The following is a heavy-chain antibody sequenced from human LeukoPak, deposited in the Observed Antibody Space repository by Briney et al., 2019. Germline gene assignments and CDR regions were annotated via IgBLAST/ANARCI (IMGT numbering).Heavy chain of an antibody. Sequence: HSGRSLRLSCAASGFTFSSYAMHWVRQAPGKGLEWVAVISYDGSNKYYADSVKGRFTISRDNSKNTLYLQMNSLRAEDTAVYYCARESDYYDSSGPQYYFDCWGQGTLVTVSS. V-gene: IGHV3-30*01. D-gene: IGHD3-22*01. CDR1: GFTFSSYA. CDR3: ARESDYYDSSGPQYYFDC. CDR2: ISYDGSNK. J-gene: IGHJ4*02.